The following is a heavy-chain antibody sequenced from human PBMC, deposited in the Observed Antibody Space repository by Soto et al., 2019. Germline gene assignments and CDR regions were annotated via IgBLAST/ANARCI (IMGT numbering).Heavy chain of an antibody. CDR1: GYSFTNYD. V-gene: IGHV1-18*01. CDR2: ISPYNGDT. J-gene: IGHJ4*02. D-gene: IGHD2-2*01. Sequence: RXSVKVSVKASGYSFTNYDISWVRQAPGQGLEWMGWISPYNGDTNYAQKLQGRVTMTTDTSTSTAYMELRSLRSDDTAVYYCARYCSSTSCDHYFDYWGQGTLVTVSS. CDR3: ARYCSSTSCDHYFDY.